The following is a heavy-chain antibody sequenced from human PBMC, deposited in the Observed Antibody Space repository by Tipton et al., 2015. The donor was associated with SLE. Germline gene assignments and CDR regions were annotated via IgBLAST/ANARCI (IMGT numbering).Heavy chain of an antibody. Sequence: SLRLSCTVSGGSISSYYWSWIRQPPGKGLEWIGYIYYSGSTNYNPYLKSRVTISIDTSKNQFSLKLTSVTAADTAVYYCASREYDFWSGIPYYYGMDVWGQGTTVTVSS. CDR3: ASREYDFWSGIPYYYGMDV. D-gene: IGHD3-3*01. CDR2: IYYSGST. CDR1: GGSISSYY. J-gene: IGHJ6*02. V-gene: IGHV4-59*08.